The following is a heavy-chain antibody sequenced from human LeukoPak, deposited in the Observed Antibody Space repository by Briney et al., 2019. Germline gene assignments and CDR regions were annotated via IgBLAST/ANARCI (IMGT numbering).Heavy chain of an antibody. CDR2: ISSSSSYI. CDR3: ARVGGYCGGDCSGY. CDR1: GFTFSSYS. D-gene: IGHD2-21*02. V-gene: IGHV3-21*01. Sequence: PGGPLRLSCAASGFTFSSYSMNWVRQAPGKGLEWVSSISSSSSYIYYADSVKGRFTISRDNAKNSLYLQMNSLRAEDTAVYYCARVGGYCGGDCSGYWGQGTLVTVSS. J-gene: IGHJ4*02.